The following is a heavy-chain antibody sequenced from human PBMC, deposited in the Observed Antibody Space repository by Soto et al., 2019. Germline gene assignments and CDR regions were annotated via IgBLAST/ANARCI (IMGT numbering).Heavy chain of an antibody. CDR2: IYYSGST. Sequence: QLQLQESGPGLVQPSETLSLTCTVSGGSISSSSYYWGWIRQPPGKGLAWIGSIYYSGSTYYNPSLKSRVTISVDTTKSQFALKLSSVTAGDTAVYYCASLRSYGDYPFDYWGQGTLGTVSS. J-gene: IGHJ4*02. D-gene: IGHD4-17*01. CDR3: ASLRSYGDYPFDY. V-gene: IGHV4-39*01. CDR1: GGSISSSSYY.